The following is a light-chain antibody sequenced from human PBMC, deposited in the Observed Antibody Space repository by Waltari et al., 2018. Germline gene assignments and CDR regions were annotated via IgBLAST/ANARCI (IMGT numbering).Light chain of an antibody. CDR2: DFT. J-gene: IGLJ2*01. V-gene: IGLV2-14*03. CDR3: CSFTATHTLL. Sequence: QSALTQPASVSGSPGQSITISCTGTNNDVGASKFVSWYQQHPGRTPQLMIYDFTARPSGISYRFSGSKSANTASLTISGLLPEDEAIYYCCSFTATHTLLFGGGTTVTVL. CDR1: NNDVGASKF.